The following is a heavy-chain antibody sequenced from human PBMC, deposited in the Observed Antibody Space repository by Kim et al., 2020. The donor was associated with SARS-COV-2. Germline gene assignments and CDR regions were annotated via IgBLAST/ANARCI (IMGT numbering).Heavy chain of an antibody. Sequence: GGSLRLSCAASGFTFSSYAMSWVRQAPGKGLEWVSTIRGGGVSTFYEDSARGRFTISRDNAKNTDDLQVNSRSADDTVVYFCARKDYDTDYFDYWGQGTLVSVSS. CDR2: IRGGGVST. J-gene: IGHJ4*02. V-gene: IGHV3-23*01. CDR3: ARKDYDTDYFDY. D-gene: IGHD3-22*01. CDR1: GFTFSSYA.